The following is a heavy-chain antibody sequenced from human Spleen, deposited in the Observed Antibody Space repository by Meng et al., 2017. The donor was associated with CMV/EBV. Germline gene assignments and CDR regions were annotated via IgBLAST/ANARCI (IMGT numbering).Heavy chain of an antibody. V-gene: IGHV3-30*02. CDR3: ARPQAVPGGYYFDY. CDR1: GFSVSWNY. J-gene: IGHJ4*02. Sequence: GESLKISCAASGFSVSWNYMSWVRQAPGKGLEWVAFIRHDGTNKFSTDSLKGRFTISRDNSNNTLYLQMNSLRAEDTAVYYCARPQAVPGGYYFDYWGQGTLVTVSS. CDR2: IRHDGTNK. D-gene: IGHD6-19*01.